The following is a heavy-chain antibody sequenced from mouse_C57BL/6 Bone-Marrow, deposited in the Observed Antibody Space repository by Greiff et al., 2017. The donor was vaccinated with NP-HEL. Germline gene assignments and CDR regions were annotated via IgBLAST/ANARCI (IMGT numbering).Heavy chain of an antibody. CDR3: ARGITTVVADYAMDY. V-gene: IGHV5-15*01. CDR2: ISNLAYSI. J-gene: IGHJ4*01. Sequence: EVKLMESGGGLVQPGGSLKLSCAASGFTFSDYGMAWVRQAPRKGPEWVAFISNLAYSIYYADTVTGRFTLSRENAKNTLYLEMSSLRSEDTAMYYCARGITTVVADYAMDYWGQGTSVTVSS. D-gene: IGHD1-1*01. CDR1: GFTFSDYG.